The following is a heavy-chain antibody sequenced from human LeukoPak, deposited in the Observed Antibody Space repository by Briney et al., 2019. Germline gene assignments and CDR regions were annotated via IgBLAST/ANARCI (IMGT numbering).Heavy chain of an antibody. CDR3: ARLELGYCSSTSCPNPSFDY. Sequence: GGSLRLSCAASGFTFSSYSMNWVRQAPGKGLEWVSSISSSSSYIYYADSVKGRFTISRDNAKNSLYLQMNSMRAEDTAVYYCARLELGYCSSTSCPNPSFDYWGQGTLVTVSS. CDR2: ISSSSSYI. V-gene: IGHV3-21*01. J-gene: IGHJ4*02. CDR1: GFTFSSYS. D-gene: IGHD2-2*01.